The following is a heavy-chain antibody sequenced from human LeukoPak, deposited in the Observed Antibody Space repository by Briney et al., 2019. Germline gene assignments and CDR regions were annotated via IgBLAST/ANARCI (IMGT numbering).Heavy chain of an antibody. CDR2: ISAYNGNT. Sequence: GASVKVSCKASGYTFTSYGISWVRQAPGQGLEWMGWISAYNGNTNYAQKLQGRVTMTTDTSTSTAYMELRSLRSDDTAVYYCARDVSGYSGSWVFRYYGMDVWGQGTTVTVSS. D-gene: IGHD6-13*01. CDR1: GYTFTSYG. V-gene: IGHV1-18*01. J-gene: IGHJ6*02. CDR3: ARDVSGYSGSWVFRYYGMDV.